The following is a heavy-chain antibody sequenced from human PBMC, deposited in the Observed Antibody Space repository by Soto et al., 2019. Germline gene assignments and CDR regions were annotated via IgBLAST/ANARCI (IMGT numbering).Heavy chain of an antibody. CDR1: GFAFSSYA. Sequence: EVQLLESGGGLVRPGGSLSLSCAASGFAFSSYAMCWVRQPRGKGLEWVSAISDRGGSTYYADSVKGRFTISRDNSKNTLHLQMNSLRAEDTAVYYCAKILRPPGSDSTIYYWGQGTLVTVSS. D-gene: IGHD3-10*01. CDR3: AKILRPPGSDSTIYY. CDR2: ISDRGGST. J-gene: IGHJ4*02. V-gene: IGHV3-23*01.